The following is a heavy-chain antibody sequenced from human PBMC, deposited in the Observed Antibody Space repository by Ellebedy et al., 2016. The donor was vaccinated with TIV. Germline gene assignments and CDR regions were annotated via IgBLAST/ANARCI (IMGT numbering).Heavy chain of an antibody. CDR3: ARDRYIKRIAWFDP. CDR1: GYTFTSYG. CDR2: ISGYNGNT. D-gene: IGHD2-2*02. J-gene: IGHJ5*02. V-gene: IGHV1-18*04. Sequence: AASVKVSCKASGYTFTSYGISWVRQAPGQGLEWMGWISGYNGNTNYAQKLQVRFTMTTDTSTSTAYMELRSLRSDDTAVYYCARDRYIKRIAWFDPWGQGTLVTVSS.